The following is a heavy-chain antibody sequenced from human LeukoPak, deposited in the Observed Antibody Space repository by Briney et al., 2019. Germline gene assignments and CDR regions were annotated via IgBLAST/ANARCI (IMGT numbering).Heavy chain of an antibody. J-gene: IGHJ4*02. V-gene: IGHV4-39*01. CDR1: GGSISSSSYY. CDR2: IYYSGST. CDR3: ARLRYYFDY. Sequence: KPSETLSLTCTVSGGSISSSSYYWGWIRQPPGKGLEWIGSIYYSGSTYYNPSLKSRVTISVVTSKNQFSLKLSSVTAADTAVYYCARLRYYFDYWGQGTLVTVSS.